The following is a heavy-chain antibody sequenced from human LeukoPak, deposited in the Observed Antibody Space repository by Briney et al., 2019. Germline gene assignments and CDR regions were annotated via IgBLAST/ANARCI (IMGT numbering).Heavy chain of an antibody. CDR1: GFTFSTYA. J-gene: IGHJ4*02. CDR2: ISGSAGST. CDR3: AKASSSAWRDDFDY. D-gene: IGHD6-19*01. V-gene: IGHV3-23*01. Sequence: GGCLRLSCAASGFTFSTYAMSWVRQAPGKGLGWVSAISGSAGSTNYADSVKGRFTISRDNSKNTLSLQMNSLRAEDTAVYYCAKASSSAWRDDFDYWGQGTLVTVSS.